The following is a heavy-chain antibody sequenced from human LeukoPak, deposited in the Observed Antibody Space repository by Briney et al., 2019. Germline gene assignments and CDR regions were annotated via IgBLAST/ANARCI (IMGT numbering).Heavy chain of an antibody. CDR1: GGSISSYY. Sequence: KPSETLSLTCTVSGGSISSYYWSWIRQPPGKGLEWIGYIYYSGSTNYNPSLKSRVTISVDTYKNQFSLKLSSVTAADTAVYYCARVRGSSWSYPEYFQHWGQGTLVTVSS. CDR3: ARVRGSSWSYPEYFQH. J-gene: IGHJ1*01. CDR2: IYYSGST. V-gene: IGHV4-59*01. D-gene: IGHD6-13*01.